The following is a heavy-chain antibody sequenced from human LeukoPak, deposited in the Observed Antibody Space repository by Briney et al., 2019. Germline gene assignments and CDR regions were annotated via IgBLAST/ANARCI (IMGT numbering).Heavy chain of an antibody. J-gene: IGHJ4*02. CDR3: AKDRSRSNIAPFDY. V-gene: IGHV3-23*01. Sequence: GGSLRLSCAASGFTSSSYAMSWVRQAPGKGLEWVSAISGSGGSTYYADSVKGRFTISRDNSKNTLYLQMNSLRAEDTAVYYCAKDRSRSNIAPFDYWGQGTLVTVSS. D-gene: IGHD6-13*01. CDR2: ISGSGGST. CDR1: GFTSSSYA.